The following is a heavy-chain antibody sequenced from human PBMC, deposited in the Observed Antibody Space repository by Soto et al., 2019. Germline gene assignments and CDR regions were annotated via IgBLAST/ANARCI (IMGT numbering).Heavy chain of an antibody. D-gene: IGHD6-13*01. CDR3: ARGSEGGLHARAVAAGY. Sequence: QVQLQESGPGLVKPSQTLSLTCTVSRGSISSGGYYWSWIRQHPGKGLEWIGYIYYSGSTYYNPSLKSRVTISVDTSKNQFSLKLSSVTAADTAVYYCARGSEGGLHARAVAAGYWGQGTLVTVSS. CDR2: IYYSGST. J-gene: IGHJ4*02. V-gene: IGHV4-31*03. CDR1: RGSISSGGYY.